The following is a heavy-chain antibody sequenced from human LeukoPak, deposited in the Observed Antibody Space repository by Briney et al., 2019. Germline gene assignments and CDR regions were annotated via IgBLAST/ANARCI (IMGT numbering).Heavy chain of an antibody. J-gene: IGHJ4*02. Sequence: GGSPRLSCAASGFTFSSYSMNWVRQAPGKGLEWVSSISSSSSYIYYADSVKGRFTISRDNAKNSLYLQMNSLRAEDTAVYYCARAPAAVAGPPFDYWGQGTLVTVSS. V-gene: IGHV3-21*01. CDR2: ISSSSSYI. CDR3: ARAPAAVAGPPFDY. CDR1: GFTFSSYS. D-gene: IGHD6-19*01.